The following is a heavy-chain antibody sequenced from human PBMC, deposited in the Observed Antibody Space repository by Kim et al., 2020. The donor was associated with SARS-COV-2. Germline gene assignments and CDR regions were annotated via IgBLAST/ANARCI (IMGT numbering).Heavy chain of an antibody. D-gene: IGHD2-15*01. CDR3: ARDGGGYVDY. Sequence: SNKSYADSVKGRFTISRDNSKNPLYLQMNGLRAEDTAVYYCARDGGGYVDYWGQGTLVTVSS. J-gene: IGHJ4*02. CDR2: SNK. V-gene: IGHV3-30-3*01.